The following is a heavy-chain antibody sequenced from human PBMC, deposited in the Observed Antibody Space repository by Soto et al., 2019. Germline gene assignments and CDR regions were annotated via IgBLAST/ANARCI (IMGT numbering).Heavy chain of an antibody. CDR3: ARGPVGVDSTFFFDP. Sequence: GGTLRLPWAASGFTFSYYSMTWVRQSPGRGLEWGSSISSSTTYISYADSVRRRFTISRDDAKNSLYLQMSSLRADDTAVYYCARGPVGVDSTFFFDPWGQGTLVTVSS. D-gene: IGHD2-21*01. CDR1: GFTFSYYS. V-gene: IGHV3-21*01. J-gene: IGHJ5*02. CDR2: ISSSTTYI.